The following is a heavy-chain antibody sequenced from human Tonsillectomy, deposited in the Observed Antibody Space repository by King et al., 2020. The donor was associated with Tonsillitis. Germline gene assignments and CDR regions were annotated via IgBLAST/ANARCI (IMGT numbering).Heavy chain of an antibody. Sequence: QLQESGPGLVKPSETLSLTCTVSGGSISSSSYYWGWIRQPPGKGLEWIGSIYYSGSTYYNPSLKSRVTISVDTSKNQFSLKLSSVTAADTAVYYCATLTELAFGGVMVPYYFDYWGQRTLVTVSS. V-gene: IGHV4-39*07. CDR3: ATLTELAFGGVMVPYYFDY. CDR1: GGSISSSSYY. J-gene: IGHJ4*02. D-gene: IGHD3-16*01. CDR2: IYYSGST.